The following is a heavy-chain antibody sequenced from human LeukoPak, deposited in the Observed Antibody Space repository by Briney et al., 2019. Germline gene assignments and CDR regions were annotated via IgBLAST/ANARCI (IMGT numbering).Heavy chain of an antibody. CDR2: ISGSGGST. Sequence: GGSLRLSCAASGFTFSSYAMSWVRQAPGKGLEWVSAISGSGGSTYYADSVKGRFTISRDNSKNTLYLQMNSLRAEDTAVYYCAKGSRPHILWFGELLHYDYWGQGTLVTVSS. V-gene: IGHV3-23*01. D-gene: IGHD3-10*01. J-gene: IGHJ4*02. CDR3: AKGSRPHILWFGELLHYDY. CDR1: GFTFSSYA.